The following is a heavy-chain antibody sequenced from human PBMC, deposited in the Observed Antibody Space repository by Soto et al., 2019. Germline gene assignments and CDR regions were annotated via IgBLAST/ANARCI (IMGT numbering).Heavy chain of an antibody. CDR3: TTELLWFGELSYNFDY. D-gene: IGHD3-10*01. V-gene: IGHV3-23*01. Sequence: PGGALRLSCAASGFTFSSYAMSGVRQAPGKGLEWVSAISGSGGTTDYAAPVKGRFTISRDDSKNTLYLQMNSLKTEDTAVYYCTTELLWFGELSYNFDYWGQGTLVTVSS. CDR1: GFTFSSYA. J-gene: IGHJ4*02. CDR2: ISGSGGTT.